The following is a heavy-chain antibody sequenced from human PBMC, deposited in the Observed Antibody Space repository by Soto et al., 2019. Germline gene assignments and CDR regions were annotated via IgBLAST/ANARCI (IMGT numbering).Heavy chain of an antibody. V-gene: IGHV4-59*01. J-gene: IGHJ4*02. CDR2: THGSGIT. CDR1: GGSITGYH. CDR3: AIYIEGGGGRGY. D-gene: IGHD1-26*01. Sequence: VQLQESGPGLVKPSETLSLTCTVSGGSITGYHWSWIRQPPGEGLEWIDYTHGSGITNYNPSLQSRVTLSVDTSKNHFSRKLRSVPASDTAVYYCAIYIEGGGGRGYWGQGHLLTVSS.